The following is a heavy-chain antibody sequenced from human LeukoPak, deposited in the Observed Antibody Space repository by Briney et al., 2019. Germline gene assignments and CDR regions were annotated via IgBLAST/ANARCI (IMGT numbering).Heavy chain of an antibody. D-gene: IGHD4-11*01. CDR3: ARHPVIYYHYYMDV. CDR1: GFTFDDYG. V-gene: IGHV3-20*04. CDR2: INWSGGST. J-gene: IGHJ6*03. Sequence: GSLRLSCAASGFTFDDYGMSWVRQAPGKGLEWVSGINWSGGSTGYADSVKGRFTISRDNAKNSLYLQMNSLRAEDTALYYCARHPVIYYHYYMDVWGKGTTVTVSS.